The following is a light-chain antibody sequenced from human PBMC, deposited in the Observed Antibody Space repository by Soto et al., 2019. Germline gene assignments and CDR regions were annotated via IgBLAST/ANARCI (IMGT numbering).Light chain of an antibody. CDR3: QSYDNHHFWV. Sequence: NFMLTQPHSVSESPGKTVVISCTRSSGSIATNSVHWYQQRPGSAPTTLIYMDDQRLPSVPDRFSGSVDSSSNSASLTISGLKTEDEADYYCQSYDNHHFWVFGGGTKLTVL. V-gene: IGLV6-57*04. CDR2: MDD. CDR1: SGSIATNS. J-gene: IGLJ3*02.